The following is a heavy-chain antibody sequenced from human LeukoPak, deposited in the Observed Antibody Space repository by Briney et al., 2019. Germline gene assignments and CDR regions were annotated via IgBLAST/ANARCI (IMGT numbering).Heavy chain of an antibody. CDR2: INHSGST. J-gene: IGHJ5*02. CDR1: GGSFSGYY. D-gene: IGHD3-22*01. CDR3: ARTSSYYDSSGYRS. V-gene: IGHV4-34*01. Sequence: SETLSLTCAVYGGSFSGYYWSWIRQPPGKGLEWIGEINHSGSTNYNPSLKSPVTISVDTSKNQFSLKLSSVTAADTAVYYCARTSSYYDSSGYRSWGQGTLVTVSS.